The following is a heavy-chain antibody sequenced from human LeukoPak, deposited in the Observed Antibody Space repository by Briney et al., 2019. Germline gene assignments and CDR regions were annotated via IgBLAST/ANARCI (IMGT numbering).Heavy chain of an antibody. CDR1: GGSFSGYY. V-gene: IGHV4-34*01. CDR3: ARVDTMIVVVNKIPDYYYGMDV. Sequence: SETLSLTCAVYGGSFSGYYWSWIRQPPGKGLEWIGEINHSGSINYNPSLKSRVTISVDTSKNQFSLKLSSVTAADTAVYYCARVDTMIVVVNKIPDYYYGMDVWGQGTTVTVSS. J-gene: IGHJ6*02. CDR2: INHSGSI. D-gene: IGHD3-22*01.